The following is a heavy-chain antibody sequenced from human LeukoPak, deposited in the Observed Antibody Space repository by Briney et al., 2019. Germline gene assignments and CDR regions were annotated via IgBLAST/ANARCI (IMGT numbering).Heavy chain of an antibody. D-gene: IGHD5-18*01. J-gene: IGHJ2*01. CDR3: ARGGYTVTGYFDL. CDR1: GFTFDDYA. CDR2: IGVDGGST. V-gene: IGHV3-43*02. Sequence: GSLRLSCAASGFTFDDYAMHWVRQVPGKGLEWVSFIGVDGGSTYYADSVKGRFAISRDNSKNSLYLQMNSLRTEDTALYYCARGGYTVTGYFDLWGRGTLVTVSS.